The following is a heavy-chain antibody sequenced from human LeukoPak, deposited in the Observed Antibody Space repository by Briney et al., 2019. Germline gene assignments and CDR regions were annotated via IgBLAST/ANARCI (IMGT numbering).Heavy chain of an antibody. CDR2: ISSSSSYI. J-gene: IGHJ4*02. V-gene: IGHV3-21*01. D-gene: IGHD3-10*01. CDR3: ASVRVAGTGY. CDR1: GFTFSSYS. Sequence: GGSLRLSCAASGFTFSSYSMNWVRLAPGKGLGWVSSISSSSSYIYYADSVKGRFTISRDNAKNSLYLQMNSLRAEDTAVYYCASVRVAGTGYWGQGTLVTVSS.